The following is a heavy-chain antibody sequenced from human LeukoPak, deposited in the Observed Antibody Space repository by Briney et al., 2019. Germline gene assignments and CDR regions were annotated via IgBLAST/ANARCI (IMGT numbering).Heavy chain of an antibody. V-gene: IGHV4-38-2*02. CDR3: ARGYSDYPYFFDS. CDR1: GYSISSGYY. CDR2: IYHSGST. D-gene: IGHD5-12*01. J-gene: IGHJ4*02. Sequence: SETLSLTCTVSGYSISSGYYWGWIRQPPGKGLEWIGSIYHSGSTYYNPSLKSRVTISVDTSKNQFSLKLSSVTAADTAMYYCARGYSDYPYFFDSWGQGALVTVSS.